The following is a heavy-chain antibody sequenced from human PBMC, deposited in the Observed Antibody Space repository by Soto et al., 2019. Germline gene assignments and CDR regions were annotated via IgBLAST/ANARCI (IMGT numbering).Heavy chain of an antibody. D-gene: IGHD4-17*01. J-gene: IGHJ4*02. CDR1: GFTFSSYW. Sequence: EVQLVESGGGLVQPGGSLRLSCAASGFTFSSYWMHWVRQAPGKGLVWVSRINSDGSSTSYADAVKGRFTISRDNAKNTLYLQMNSLRAEDTAVYYCARVIDYGDYSDLYYFDYWGQGTLVTVSS. V-gene: IGHV3-74*01. CDR3: ARVIDYGDYSDLYYFDY. CDR2: INSDGSST.